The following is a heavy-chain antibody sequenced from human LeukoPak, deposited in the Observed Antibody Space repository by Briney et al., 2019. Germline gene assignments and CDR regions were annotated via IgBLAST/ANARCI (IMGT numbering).Heavy chain of an antibody. Sequence: SVKVSCKASGGTFSSYAISWVRQAPGQGLEWMGGIIPIFGTANYAQKFQGRVTITADESTSTAYMELSSLRSEDTAVYYCAREAPGLNYYDSSFDYWGQGTLVTVSS. CDR3: AREAPGLNYYDSSFDY. CDR2: IIPIFGTA. J-gene: IGHJ4*02. V-gene: IGHV1-69*01. CDR1: GGTFSSYA. D-gene: IGHD3-22*01.